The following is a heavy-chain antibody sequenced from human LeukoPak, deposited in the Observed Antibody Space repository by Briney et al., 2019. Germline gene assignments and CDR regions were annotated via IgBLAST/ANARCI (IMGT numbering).Heavy chain of an antibody. V-gene: IGHV1-2*02. CDR1: GYTFTGYY. Sequence: GASVKVSCKASGYTFTGYYMHWVRQAPGQGLEWMGWINPNSGGTNYAQKFQGRVTMTRDTSISTAYMELSRLRSDDTAVYYCAMQYSSSSGTFDYWGQGTLVTVSS. J-gene: IGHJ4*02. CDR3: AMQYSSSSGTFDY. D-gene: IGHD6-6*01. CDR2: INPNSGGT.